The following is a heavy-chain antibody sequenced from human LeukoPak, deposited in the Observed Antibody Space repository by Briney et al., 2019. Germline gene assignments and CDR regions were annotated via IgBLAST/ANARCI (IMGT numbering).Heavy chain of an antibody. CDR1: GGSISSGSYY. D-gene: IGHD3-16*02. Sequence: SQTLSLTCTVSGGSISSGSYYWCWIRRPAGKGLEWIGRIYTSGSTNYNPSLKSRVTISVDTSKNQFSLKLSSVTAADTAVYYCARAIYDYVWGSYLDYWGQGTLVTVSS. J-gene: IGHJ4*02. CDR3: ARAIYDYVWGSYLDY. CDR2: IYTSGST. V-gene: IGHV4-61*02.